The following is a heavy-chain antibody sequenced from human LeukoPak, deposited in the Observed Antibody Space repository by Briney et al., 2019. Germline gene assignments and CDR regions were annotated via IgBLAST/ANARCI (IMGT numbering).Heavy chain of an antibody. CDR2: IWYDGSNK. J-gene: IGHJ6*02. CDR3: ARGPQVLRFLEWLSTLRMDV. Sequence: GGSLRLSCAASGFTFSSYGMHWVRQAPGKGLEWVAVIWYDGSNKYYADSVKGRFTISRDNSKNTLYLQMNSLRAEDTAVYYCARGPQVLRFLEWLSTLRMDVWGQGTTVTVSS. D-gene: IGHD3-3*01. CDR1: GFTFSSYG. V-gene: IGHV3-33*01.